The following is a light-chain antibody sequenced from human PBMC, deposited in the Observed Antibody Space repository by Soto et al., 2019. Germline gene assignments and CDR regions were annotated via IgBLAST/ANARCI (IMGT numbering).Light chain of an antibody. J-gene: IGKJ2*01. CDR3: QQYGSSPPYT. CDR2: GAS. CDR1: QSVSSSY. Sequence: EIVLTQAPGTLSLSPGERATLSCRASQSVSSSYLAWYQQKPGQAPRLLIYGASSMATGIPDRFSGSGSGTAFTLTISRLEPADFAVYYCQQYGSSPPYTFGQGTKVEIK. V-gene: IGKV3-20*01.